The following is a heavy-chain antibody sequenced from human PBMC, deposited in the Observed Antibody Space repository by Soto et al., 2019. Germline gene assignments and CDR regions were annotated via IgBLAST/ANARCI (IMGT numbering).Heavy chain of an antibody. CDR1: GGSISSYY. V-gene: IGHV4-59*01. CDR3: ARAPYDILTGHTFGY. Sequence: SETLSLTCTVSGGSISSYYWSWIRQPPGKGLEWIGYIYYSGSTNYNPSLKSRVTISVDTSKNQFSLKLSSVTAADTAVYYCARAPYDILTGHTFGYWGQGTLVTVSS. J-gene: IGHJ4*02. D-gene: IGHD3-9*01. CDR2: IYYSGST.